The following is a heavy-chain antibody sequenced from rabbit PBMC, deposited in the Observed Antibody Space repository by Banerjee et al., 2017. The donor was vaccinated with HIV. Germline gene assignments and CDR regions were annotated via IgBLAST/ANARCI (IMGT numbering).Heavy chain of an antibody. CDR1: GFDFSSGYD. V-gene: IGHV1S45*01. CDR2: IGGGTGNH. J-gene: IGHJ6*01. Sequence: QEQLEESGGDLVKPEGSLTLTCKASGFDFSSGYDMYWVRQAPGRGLEWIACIGGGTGNHYYANWAKGRFTISKASSTTVTLQMTSLTVADTATYFCVRNVAAADLWGPGTLVTVS. D-gene: IGHD4-2*01. CDR3: VRNVAAADL.